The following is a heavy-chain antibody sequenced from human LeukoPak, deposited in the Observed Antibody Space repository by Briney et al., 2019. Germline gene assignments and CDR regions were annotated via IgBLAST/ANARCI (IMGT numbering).Heavy chain of an antibody. D-gene: IGHD4-17*01. Sequence: PSETLSLTCTVSGGSISSSSYYWGWIRQPPGKGLEWIGSIYYSGSTYYNPSLKSRVTISVDTSKNQFSLKLSSVTAADTAVYYCARQVHDYDVLGYWGQGTLVTVSS. V-gene: IGHV4-39*01. J-gene: IGHJ4*02. CDR1: GGSISSSSYY. CDR2: IYYSGST. CDR3: ARQVHDYDVLGY.